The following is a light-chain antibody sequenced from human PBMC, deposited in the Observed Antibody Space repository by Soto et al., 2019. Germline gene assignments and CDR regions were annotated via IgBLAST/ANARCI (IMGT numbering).Light chain of an antibody. Sequence: DIQMTQSPSSLSASVGDRVTITCRASQGIRNDLGWYQQKPGKAPKRLIFAASSLHSEVPSRFSGSGSGTEFTLTISSLQPDDFATYYCQHYNSYSEAFGQGTKVELK. V-gene: IGKV1-17*01. CDR2: AAS. CDR1: QGIRND. CDR3: QHYNSYSEA. J-gene: IGKJ1*01.